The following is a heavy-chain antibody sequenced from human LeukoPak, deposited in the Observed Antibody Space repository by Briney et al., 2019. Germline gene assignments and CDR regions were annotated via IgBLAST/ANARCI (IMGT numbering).Heavy chain of an antibody. CDR1: GFTVSSNY. Sequence: PGGSLRLSCAASGFTVSSNYMSWVRQAPGKGLEWVSVIYSGGSTYYADSVRGRFAISRDNSKNTLYLQLNSLTAEDTAMYYCAKDEGRLITNWYRQYWGQGTPVTVSS. CDR3: AKDEGRLITNWYRQY. CDR2: IYSGGST. V-gene: IGHV3-66*01. D-gene: IGHD1-1*01. J-gene: IGHJ4*02.